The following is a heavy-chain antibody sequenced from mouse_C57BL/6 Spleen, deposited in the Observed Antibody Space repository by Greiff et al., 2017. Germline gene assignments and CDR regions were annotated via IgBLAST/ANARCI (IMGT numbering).Heavy chain of an antibody. CDR1: GFTFSDYG. V-gene: IGHV5-17*01. Sequence: DVKLVESGGGLVKPGGSLKLSCAASGFTFSDYGMHWVRQAPEKGLEWVAYISSGSSTIYYADTVKGRFTISRDNAKNTLFLQRTSLRSEATAMYYCASELAYYFDYWGQGPTLSVSS. J-gene: IGHJ2*01. CDR3: ASELAYYFDY. CDR2: ISSGSSTI.